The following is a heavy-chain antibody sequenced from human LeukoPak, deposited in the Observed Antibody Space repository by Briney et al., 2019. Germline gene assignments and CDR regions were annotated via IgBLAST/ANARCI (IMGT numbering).Heavy chain of an antibody. CDR1: GFTFSNYA. J-gene: IGHJ4*02. CDR2: ISGSGGST. CDR3: AKVKWKLIGYFDY. V-gene: IGHV3-23*01. D-gene: IGHD1-20*01. Sequence: GGSLRLSCEGSGFTFSNYAMNWVRQAPGKGLEWVSGISGSGGSTYYVDSVKGRFTNSRDDSKNTLFLQMNSLRAEDTAVYFCAKVKWKLIGYFDYWGQGTLVTVSS.